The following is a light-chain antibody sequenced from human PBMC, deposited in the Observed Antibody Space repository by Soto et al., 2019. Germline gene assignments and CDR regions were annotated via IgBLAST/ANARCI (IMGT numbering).Light chain of an antibody. V-gene: IGLV7-43*01. CDR1: TGAVTSGYY. J-gene: IGLJ2*01. CDR2: NTS. Sequence: QTVVTQEPSLTVSPGGTVTLTRASSTGAVTSGYYPNWFQQKPGQAPKALIYNTSNKHSWTPARFSGSLLGGKAALTLSGVQPEDEAEYYCLLYYGGAQVFGGGTKVTVL. CDR3: LLYYGGAQV.